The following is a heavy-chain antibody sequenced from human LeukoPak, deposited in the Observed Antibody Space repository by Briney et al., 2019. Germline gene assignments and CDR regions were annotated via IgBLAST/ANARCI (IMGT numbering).Heavy chain of an antibody. CDR1: GYTFTSYY. V-gene: IGHV1-46*03. J-gene: IGHJ4*02. D-gene: IGHD3-22*01. Sequence: ASVKVSCKAPGYTFTSYYMHWVRQAPGQGLEWMGIINPSGGSTSYAQKFQGRVTMTRDTSTSTVYMELSSLRSEDTAVYYCAREGGEDYDSSGYYLVYWGQGTLVTVSS. CDR2: INPSGGST. CDR3: AREGGEDYDSSGYYLVY.